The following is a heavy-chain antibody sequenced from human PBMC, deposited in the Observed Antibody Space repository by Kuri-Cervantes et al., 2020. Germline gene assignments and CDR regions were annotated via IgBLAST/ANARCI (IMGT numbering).Heavy chain of an antibody. J-gene: IGHJ3*02. D-gene: IGHD7-27*01. V-gene: IGHV3-21*01. CDR1: GFTFSSYG. Sequence: GGSLRLSCAASGFTFSSYGMNWVRQAPGKGLEWVSSIGSSSTYIYYADSVKGRFTISRDNAKNTLYLRMDSLRAEDTAVYYCATGDRHAFNIWGQGTMVTVSS. CDR2: IGSSSTYI. CDR3: ATGDRHAFNI.